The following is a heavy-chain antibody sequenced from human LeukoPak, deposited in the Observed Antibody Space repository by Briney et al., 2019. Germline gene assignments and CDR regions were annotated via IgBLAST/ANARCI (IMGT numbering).Heavy chain of an antibody. CDR1: GGSISSSSYY. D-gene: IGHD3-22*01. Sequence: PSETLSLTCTVSGGSISSSSYYWGWIRQPPGKGLEWIGSIYYSGSTYYNPSLKSRVTISVDTSKNQFSLKLSSVTVADTAVYYCARDPYYYDSSGWYFDLWGRGTLVTVSS. CDR2: IYYSGST. V-gene: IGHV4-39*07. J-gene: IGHJ2*01. CDR3: ARDPYYYDSSGWYFDL.